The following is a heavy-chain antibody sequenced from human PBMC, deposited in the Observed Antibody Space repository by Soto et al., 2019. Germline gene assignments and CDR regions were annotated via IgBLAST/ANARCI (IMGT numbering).Heavy chain of an antibody. CDR2: ISWNSGNI. CDR1: GFTFDDYA. CDR3: AKDMGGGSYYDFYGMDV. V-gene: IGHV3-9*01. D-gene: IGHD3-16*01. J-gene: IGHJ6*02. Sequence: EVQVVESGGGLAQPGRSLRLSCAASGFTFDDYAMHWVRQAPGKGLEWVAGISWNSGNIGYADSVKGRFTISRDHAKKSLYLQMNSLGTEDTALYYCAKDMGGGSYYDFYGMDVWGQGTTVTVSS.